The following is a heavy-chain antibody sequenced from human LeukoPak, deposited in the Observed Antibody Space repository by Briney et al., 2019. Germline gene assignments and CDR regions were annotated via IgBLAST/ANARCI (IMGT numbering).Heavy chain of an antibody. CDR3: TSHTGTGDAFRPFHI. V-gene: IGHV3-48*04. D-gene: IGHD2-21*02. CDR2: INSRSSTI. Sequence: GGSLRLSCAASGFPFSTHDVNWVRQAPGKGLEWVSFINSRSSTIYYADSVKGRFTISRDNAKNSLYLQMNSLRAEDTAVYYCTSHTGTGDAFRPFHIWGQGTMVTVSS. J-gene: IGHJ3*02. CDR1: GFPFSTHD.